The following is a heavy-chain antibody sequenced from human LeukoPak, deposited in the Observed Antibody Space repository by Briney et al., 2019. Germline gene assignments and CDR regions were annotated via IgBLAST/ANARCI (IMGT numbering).Heavy chain of an antibody. CDR3: ARDRGWDNITSFHV. D-gene: IGHD1-26*01. Sequence: GGSLRLSCVASGFSTYSNYMSWVRQPPGKGLEWVSVVYSGGSTNHAESVRGRFIVSRDLSRNTIYLQMNDLRPEDTAVYYCARDRGWDNITSFHVWGQGVLVTVS. V-gene: IGHV3-66*02. CDR1: GFSTYSNY. CDR2: VYSGGST. J-gene: IGHJ4*02.